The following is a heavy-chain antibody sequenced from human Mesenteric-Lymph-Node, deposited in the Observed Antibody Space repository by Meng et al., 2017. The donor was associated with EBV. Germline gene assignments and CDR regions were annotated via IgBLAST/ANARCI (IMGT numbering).Heavy chain of an antibody. Sequence: QVQLQQWGAGRLKPSETLSPTCEVYGGSFNGYFWTWIRQSPEKGLEWIGEMNRSGSSSYNPSLKSRVTISVDTSKKSFSLRLSSVTAADTAVYYCARGGLVCGGIGSTCHTFYFEYWGQGTLVTVSS. CDR1: GGSFNGYF. V-gene: IGHV4-34*02. CDR3: ARGGLVCGGIGSTCHTFYFEY. D-gene: IGHD2-21*01. CDR2: MNRSGSS. J-gene: IGHJ4*02.